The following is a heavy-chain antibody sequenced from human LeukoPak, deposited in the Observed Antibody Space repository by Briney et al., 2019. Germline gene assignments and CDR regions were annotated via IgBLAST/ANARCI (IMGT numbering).Heavy chain of an antibody. Sequence: ASVKVSCKVSGYTLTELSMHWVRQAPGKGLEWMGGFDPEDGETIYAQKFQGRVTMTEDTSTDTAYMELRSLRSEDTAVYYCVGLGYSGAGADSFDPWGQGTLVTVSS. CDR1: GYTLTELS. J-gene: IGHJ5*02. V-gene: IGHV1-24*01. CDR3: VGLGYSGAGADSFDP. CDR2: FDPEDGET. D-gene: IGHD6-19*01.